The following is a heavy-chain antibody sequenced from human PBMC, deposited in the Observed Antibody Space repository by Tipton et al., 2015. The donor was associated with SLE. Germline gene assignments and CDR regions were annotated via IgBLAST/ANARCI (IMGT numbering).Heavy chain of an antibody. CDR1: GDTFSGYD. Sequence: QLVQSGAELKKPGASVKVSCKASGDTFSGYDVNWVRQATGQGLEWMGWMNPNVGNTGHAQKFQGRVTITRDTSISTVYMELNSLTSEDTAVYYCAKVRLGYCSSTNCQGMDVWGQGTTVTVSS. J-gene: IGHJ6*02. V-gene: IGHV1-8*03. CDR3: AKVRLGYCSSTNCQGMDV. D-gene: IGHD2-2*01. CDR2: MNPNVGNT.